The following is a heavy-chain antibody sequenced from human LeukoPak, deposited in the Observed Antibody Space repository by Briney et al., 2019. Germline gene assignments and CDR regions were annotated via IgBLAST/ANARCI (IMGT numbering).Heavy chain of an antibody. D-gene: IGHD6-19*01. CDR2: INHSGST. Sequence: SETLSLTCAVYGGSFSGYYWSWIRQPPGKGLEWIGEINHSGSTNYNPSLKSRVTISVDTSKNQFSLKLSSVTAADTAVYYCARSSGWYLDYWGQGTLVTVSS. CDR1: GGSFSGYY. V-gene: IGHV4-34*01. J-gene: IGHJ4*02. CDR3: ARSSGWYLDY.